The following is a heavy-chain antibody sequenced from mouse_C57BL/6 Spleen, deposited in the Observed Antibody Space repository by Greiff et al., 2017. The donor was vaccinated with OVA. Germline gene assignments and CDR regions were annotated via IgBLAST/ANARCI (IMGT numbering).Heavy chain of an antibody. CDR1: GYSFTDYN. Sequence: EVKLMESGPELVKPGASVKISCKASGYSFTDYNMNWVKQSNGKSLEWIGVINPNYGTTSYNQKLKGQAPLTVDQSSITAYMQLNSLTSDDSAVYYCASGFLYYFDYWGQGTTLTVSS. J-gene: IGHJ2*01. V-gene: IGHV1-39*01. CDR3: ASGFLYYFDY. CDR2: INPNYGTT.